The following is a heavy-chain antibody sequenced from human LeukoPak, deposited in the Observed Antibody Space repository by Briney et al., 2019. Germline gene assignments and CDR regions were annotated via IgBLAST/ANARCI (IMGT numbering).Heavy chain of an antibody. CDR3: AIMHPYYDGSGYWVQ. D-gene: IGHD3-22*01. CDR1: GFNFSSYA. V-gene: IGHV3-23*01. J-gene: IGHJ4*02. Sequence: GGSLRISCAASGFNFSSYAISWGRQAPGEGLELVSGISTSGASTSNADSVKGRFTISRDNPRNTLYMQMNSLRAEDTALYYCAIMHPYYDGSGYWVQWGQGTLVTVSS. CDR2: ISTSGAST.